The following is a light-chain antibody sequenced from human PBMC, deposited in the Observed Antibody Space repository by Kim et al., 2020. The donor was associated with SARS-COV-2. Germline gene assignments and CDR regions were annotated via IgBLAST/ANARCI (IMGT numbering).Light chain of an antibody. CDR2: GAS. J-gene: IGKJ2*01. Sequence: EIVLTQSPGTLSLSPGERATLSCRASQSVDSNFLAWYQQKPGQAPRLLIYGASRRATGIPDRFGGSGSGTDFTLIVSRLEPEEFAMYYCQQCAGSPYTFGQGTKLEI. CDR1: QSVDSNF. CDR3: QQCAGSPYT. V-gene: IGKV3-20*01.